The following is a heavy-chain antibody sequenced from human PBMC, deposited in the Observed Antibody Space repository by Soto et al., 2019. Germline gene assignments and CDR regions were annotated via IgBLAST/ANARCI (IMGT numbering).Heavy chain of an antibody. Sequence: SLTLNGAAKGSRFSNYGMHLNREPTGKRQEWVANISYAGSSKDQADIVKGRFTITRDNYKSTLHLEMNTLRAEDTALYFCSKDRRGGRAVLDSWGQGTTVTVSS. CDR2: ISYAGSSK. J-gene: IGHJ5*01. CDR1: GSRFSNYG. CDR3: SKDRRGGRAVLDS. V-gene: IGHV3-30*18. D-gene: IGHD2-8*01.